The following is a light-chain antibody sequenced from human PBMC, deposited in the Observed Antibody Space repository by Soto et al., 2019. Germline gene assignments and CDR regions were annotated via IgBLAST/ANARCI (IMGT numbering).Light chain of an antibody. CDR1: QSISNR. V-gene: IGKV1-5*01. CDR3: QHYGGMWA. J-gene: IGKJ1*01. CDR2: DAS. Sequence: DIPMTQSPSTLSASVGDRITISCRASQSISNRLAWYQQKPGKAPKVLIYDASNLESGVPSRFSGSGSGTEFILSINSLQPDDFATYYCQHYGGMWAFGQGTKVDIK.